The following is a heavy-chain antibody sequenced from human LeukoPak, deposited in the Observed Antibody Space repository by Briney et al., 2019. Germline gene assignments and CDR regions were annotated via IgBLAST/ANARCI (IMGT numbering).Heavy chain of an antibody. CDR3: ARLTTVAPFDY. J-gene: IGHJ4*02. CDR1: GFTVSSNY. V-gene: IGHV3-53*01. Sequence: RGSLRLSCAASGFTVSSNYMSWVRQAPGKGLEWVSVIYSGGSTYYADSVKGRFTISRDNSKNTLYLQMNSLRAEDTAVYYCARLTTVAPFDYWGQGTLVTVSS. CDR2: IYSGGST. D-gene: IGHD4-23*01.